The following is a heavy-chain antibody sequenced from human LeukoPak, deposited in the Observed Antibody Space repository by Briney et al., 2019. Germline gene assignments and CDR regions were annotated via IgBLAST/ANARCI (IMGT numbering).Heavy chain of an antibody. CDR2: INPNSVGT. D-gene: IGHD2-15*01. CDR3: ARDVDGMDV. Sequence: GASVKVSCKASGYTFTAYYMHWVRPAPGQGREWMGWINPNSVGTNYAQKFQGSDTMTRDTSISTADMELSRLRSDDTVVYYCARDVDGMDVWGQGTTVTVSS. J-gene: IGHJ6*02. CDR1: GYTFTAYY. V-gene: IGHV1-2*02.